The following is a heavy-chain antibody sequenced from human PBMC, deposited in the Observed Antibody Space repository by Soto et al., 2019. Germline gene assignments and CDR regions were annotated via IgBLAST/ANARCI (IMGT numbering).Heavy chain of an antibody. J-gene: IGHJ4*02. V-gene: IGHV3-11*01. CDR1: GFTFSDYY. Sequence: GGSLRLSCAASGFTFSDYYMSWIRQDPGKGLEWVSYISSSASTIYYAHSVKGRFTISRDNAKNPLYLQMNSLRAEDTAVYYCARGDHLVHGDLDYWGQGILVTVSS. D-gene: IGHD7-27*01. CDR2: ISSSASTI. CDR3: ARGDHLVHGDLDY.